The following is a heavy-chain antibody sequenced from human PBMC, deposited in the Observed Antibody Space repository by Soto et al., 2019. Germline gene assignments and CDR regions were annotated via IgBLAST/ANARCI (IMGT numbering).Heavy chain of an antibody. V-gene: IGHV3-48*03. J-gene: IGHJ4*02. CDR1: GFTFSSYE. Sequence: LRLSCVTSGFTFSSYEMNWVRQAPGKGLEWLSYIHMSGSPIYYADSVRGRFTISRDNAKNSLVLEMSSLRAEDTAIYYCASKVFGTTYYGYWGQGTLVTVPQ. D-gene: IGHD3-10*01. CDR2: IHMSGSPI. CDR3: ASKVFGTTYYGY.